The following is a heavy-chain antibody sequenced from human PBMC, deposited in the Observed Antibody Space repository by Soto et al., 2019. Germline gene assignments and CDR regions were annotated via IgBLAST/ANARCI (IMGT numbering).Heavy chain of an antibody. CDR2: IWDDGSNT. D-gene: IGHD3-10*01. CDR3: ARVTSSGTAEVGFDY. J-gene: IGHJ4*02. CDR1: GFTFSNYG. Sequence: QVQLVESGGGVVQPGMSLRLSCAASGFTFSNYGMHWVRQAPGKGLEWVAVIWDDGSNTYYTDSVKGRFTISRDNSKNTLYLQMNSLRAEDTAVYYCARVTSSGTAEVGFDYWGQGTLVTVSS. V-gene: IGHV3-33*01.